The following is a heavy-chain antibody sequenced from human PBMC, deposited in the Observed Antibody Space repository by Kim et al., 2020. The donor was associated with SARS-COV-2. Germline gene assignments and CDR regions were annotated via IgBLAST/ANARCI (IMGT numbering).Heavy chain of an antibody. CDR2: IYYSGST. D-gene: IGHD3-3*01. J-gene: IGHJ5*02. V-gene: IGHV4-59*13. CDR1: GGSISSYY. CDR3: ARVFDFWSGYRLTPGWFDP. Sequence: SETLSLTCTVSGGSISSYYWSWIRQPPGKGLEWIGYIYYSGSTNYNPSLKSRVTISVDTSKNQFSLKLSSVTAADTAVYYCARVFDFWSGYRLTPGWFDPWGQGTLVTVSS.